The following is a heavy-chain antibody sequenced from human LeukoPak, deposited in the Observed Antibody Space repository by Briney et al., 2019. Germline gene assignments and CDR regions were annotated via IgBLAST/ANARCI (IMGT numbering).Heavy chain of an antibody. CDR3: ARVLSGWYGNWFDP. V-gene: IGHV4-30-4*08. CDR1: GGSISSGDYY. Sequence: SQTLSLTCTVSGGSISSGDYYWSWIRQPPGKGLEWIGYIYYSGSTSYNPSLKSRVTISVDTSKNQFSLKLSSVTAADTAVYDCARVLSGWYGNWFDPWGQGTPVTVSS. CDR2: IYYSGST. J-gene: IGHJ5*02. D-gene: IGHD6-19*01.